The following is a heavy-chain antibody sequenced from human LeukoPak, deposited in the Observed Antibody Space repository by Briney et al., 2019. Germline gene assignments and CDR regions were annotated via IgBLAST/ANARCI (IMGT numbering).Heavy chain of an antibody. D-gene: IGHD3-10*01. CDR1: GYTFTSYD. J-gene: IGHJ6*03. CDR3: ARLSGSGYVSYYYYMDV. V-gene: IGHV1-8*01. Sequence: GASVKVSCKASGYTFTSYDINWVRQATGQGLEWMGWMNPNSGNTGYAQKFQGRVTMTRNTSISTAYMELSSLRSEDTAVYYCARLSGSGYVSYYYYMDVWGKGTTVTISS. CDR2: MNPNSGNT.